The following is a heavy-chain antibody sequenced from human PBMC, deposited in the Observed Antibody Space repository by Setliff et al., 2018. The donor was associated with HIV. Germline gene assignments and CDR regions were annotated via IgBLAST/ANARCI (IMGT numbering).Heavy chain of an antibody. J-gene: IGHJ4*02. CDR3: AREGKTALVTKYFDY. D-gene: IGHD5-18*01. CDR1: GGSISSSGNY. Sequence: SETLSLTCTVSGGSISSSGNYWTWIRQRPGKGLEWIGYIYHTGTTYYHPSLKSRVLISVDTSNNQFSLRMKSVTAADTAVYYCAREGKTALVTKYFDYWGQGTLVTVSS. CDR2: IYHTGTT. V-gene: IGHV4-31*03.